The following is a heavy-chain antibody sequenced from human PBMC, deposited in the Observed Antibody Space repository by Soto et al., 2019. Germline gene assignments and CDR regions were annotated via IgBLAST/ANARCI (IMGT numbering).Heavy chain of an antibody. CDR2: FDPDGGET. Sequence: ASVKVSCKVSGYTLTELSIHWVRQAPGKGLEWMGGFDPDGGETIYTQNFQGRVTMTEDTSTDTLYLQMNSLKTEDTAVYYCTGLVDYWGQGTLVTVSS. J-gene: IGHJ4*02. CDR1: GYTLTELS. V-gene: IGHV1-24*01. D-gene: IGHD6-6*01. CDR3: TGLVDY.